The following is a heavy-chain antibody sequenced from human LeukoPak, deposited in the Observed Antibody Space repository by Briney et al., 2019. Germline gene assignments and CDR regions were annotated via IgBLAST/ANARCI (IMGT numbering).Heavy chain of an antibody. CDR2: IKQDGSEK. Sequence: PGGSLRLSCAASGFTFSSYWMSWVRQAPGKGLEWVANIKQDGSEKYYVDSVKGRSTISRDNAKNSLYLQMNRLRAEDTAVYYCARVPGYSYGYGYFDYWGQGTLVTVSS. J-gene: IGHJ4*02. V-gene: IGHV3-7*01. CDR1: GFTFSSYW. CDR3: ARVPGYSYGYGYFDY. D-gene: IGHD5-18*01.